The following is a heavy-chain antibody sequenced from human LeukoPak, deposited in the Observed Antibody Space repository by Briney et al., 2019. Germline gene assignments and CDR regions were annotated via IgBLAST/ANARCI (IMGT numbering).Heavy chain of an antibody. CDR3: ARDYWWNYDY. CDR2: ISYDGSNK. V-gene: IGHV3-30*04. Sequence: GGSLRLSCAASGFTFSSYAMHWVRQAPGKGLEWVAVISYDGSNKYYADSVKGRFTISRDNSKNTIYLQMDSLRAEDTAIYYCARDYWWNYDYWGQGTLVTVSS. CDR1: GFTFSSYA. J-gene: IGHJ4*02. D-gene: IGHD1-7*01.